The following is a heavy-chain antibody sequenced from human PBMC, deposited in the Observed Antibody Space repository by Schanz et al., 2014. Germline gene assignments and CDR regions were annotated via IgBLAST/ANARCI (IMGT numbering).Heavy chain of an antibody. V-gene: IGHV3-30*04. CDR3: ARDDKRYFDWLSTFDL. CDR2: TSYDGSQK. D-gene: IGHD3-9*01. J-gene: IGHJ3*01. Sequence: QVQLVESGGGVVQPGGSLRLSCESSGFTFNGHAMHWVRQAPGKGLEWVAVTSYDGSQKYYTDSVKGRFTVSRDNSKIPLYLQLNSLRAEDTSIYYCARDDKRYFDWLSTFDLWGQGTMVAVSS. CDR1: GFTFNGHA.